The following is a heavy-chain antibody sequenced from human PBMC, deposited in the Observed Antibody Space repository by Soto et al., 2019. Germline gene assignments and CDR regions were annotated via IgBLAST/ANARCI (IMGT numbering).Heavy chain of an antibody. V-gene: IGHV3-74*03. CDR3: CTGFED. J-gene: IGHJ4*02. D-gene: IGHD2-8*02. Sequence: AGSLRLSCAASGVTFSNYWIHWVRQVPGEGLVWVSSINNDGSRTLYASPGRGRIAMSRDNARNLVSLKSNSLRAEGTGVYYCCTGFEDWGQGTMVTVSS. CDR1: GVTFSNYW. CDR2: INNDGSRT.